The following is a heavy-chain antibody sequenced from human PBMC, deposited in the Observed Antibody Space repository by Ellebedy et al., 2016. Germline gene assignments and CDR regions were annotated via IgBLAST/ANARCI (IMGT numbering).Heavy chain of an antibody. Sequence: SETLSLXXAVYGGSFSGYYWSWIRQPPGKGLEWIGEINHSGSTNYNPSLKSRVTISVDTSKNQFSLKLSSVTAADTAVYYCARRGYQLLQRRYYYYMDVWGKGTTVTVSS. D-gene: IGHD2-2*01. V-gene: IGHV4-34*01. CDR1: GGSFSGYY. CDR3: ARRGYQLLQRRYYYYMDV. J-gene: IGHJ6*03. CDR2: INHSGST.